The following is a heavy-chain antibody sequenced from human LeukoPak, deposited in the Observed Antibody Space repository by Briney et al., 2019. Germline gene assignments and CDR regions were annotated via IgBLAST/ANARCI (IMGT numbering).Heavy chain of an antibody. CDR3: AREGGLTMILNWFDP. D-gene: IGHD3-22*01. J-gene: IGHJ5*02. CDR2: INQSGTT. CDR1: GESFSGYY. Sequence: SETLSLTCAVYGESFSGYYWSWVRQPPGKGLEWIGEINQSGTTNYNPSLKSRVTISVDTSQNQFSLKLSSVTAADTAVYYCAREGGLTMILNWFDPWGQGTLVTVSS. V-gene: IGHV4-34*01.